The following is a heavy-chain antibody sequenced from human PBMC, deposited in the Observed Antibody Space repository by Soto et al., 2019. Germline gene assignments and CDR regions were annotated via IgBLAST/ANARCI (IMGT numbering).Heavy chain of an antibody. CDR1: GFTFSSYA. J-gene: IGHJ4*02. CDR3: ARVYRHYDCWSGYYDY. V-gene: IGHV3-30-3*01. Sequence: QVQLVESGGGVVQPGRSLRLSCAASGFTFSSYAMHWVRQAPGKGLEWVAVISYDGSNKYYADSVKGRFTISRDNSKNTLYLQMNSLRAEDTAVYYCARVYRHYDCWSGYYDYWGQGTLVTVSS. CDR2: ISYDGSNK. D-gene: IGHD3-3*01.